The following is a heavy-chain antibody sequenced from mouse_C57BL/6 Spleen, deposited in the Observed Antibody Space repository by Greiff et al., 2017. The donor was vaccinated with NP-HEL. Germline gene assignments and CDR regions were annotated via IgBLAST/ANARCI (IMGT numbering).Heavy chain of an antibody. D-gene: IGHD2-1*01. CDR1: GYTFTSYW. Sequence: VQLQQSGAELVKPGASVKMSCKASGYTFTSYWITWVKQRPGQGLEWIGDIYPGSGSTNYNEKFTSKATLTVDTSSSTAYMQLSSLTSEDSAVYYCARMGYGNGDYWGQGTTLTVSS. J-gene: IGHJ2*01. CDR2: IYPGSGST. CDR3: ARMGYGNGDY. V-gene: IGHV1-55*01.